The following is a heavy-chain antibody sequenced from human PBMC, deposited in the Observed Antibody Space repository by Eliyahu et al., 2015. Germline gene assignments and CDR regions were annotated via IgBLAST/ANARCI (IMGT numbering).Heavy chain of an antibody. Sequence: QVQLVESGGGVVQPGRSLXLSCAASGFTFSXXGMHWVRQAPGKGLEWVGVISYDGSNKYYADSVKGRFTISRDNSKNTLYLQMNSLRAEDTAVYYCARGRIPLRLLNWYFDLWGRGTLVTVSS. D-gene: IGHD5-12*01. CDR1: GFTFSXXG. CDR2: ISYDGSNK. CDR3: ARGRIPLRLLNWYFDL. J-gene: IGHJ2*01. V-gene: IGHV3-30*03.